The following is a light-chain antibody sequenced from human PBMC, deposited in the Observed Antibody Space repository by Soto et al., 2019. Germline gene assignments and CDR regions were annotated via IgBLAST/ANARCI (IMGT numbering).Light chain of an antibody. J-gene: IGLJ2*01. CDR1: TGAVTSGYY. Sequence: QAVVTQEPSLTVSPGGTVTLTCATSTGAVTSGYYPNWFQQKPGRAPRALIYSTNHKYSWTPARFSGSLLGGKAALTLSGVRPEDEADYYCLLYYGGQLGVFGGGTQLTVL. V-gene: IGLV7-43*01. CDR3: LLYYGGQLGV. CDR2: STN.